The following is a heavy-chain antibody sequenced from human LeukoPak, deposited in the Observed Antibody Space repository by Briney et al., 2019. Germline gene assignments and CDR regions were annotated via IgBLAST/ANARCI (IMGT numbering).Heavy chain of an antibody. J-gene: IGHJ4*02. CDR1: GFSFSRYE. CDR3: AREGVYCSGDNCYPRDYFDS. V-gene: IGHV3-48*03. Sequence: GGSLRLSCAASGFSFSRYEMNSVRQAPGKVLEWISYISSSGNIIYYADSVKGRLTISRDNAKNSLYLQMNSLRVEDTAVYYSAREGVYCSGDNCYPRDYFDSWGQGTLVTVS. CDR2: ISSSGNII. D-gene: IGHD2-15*01.